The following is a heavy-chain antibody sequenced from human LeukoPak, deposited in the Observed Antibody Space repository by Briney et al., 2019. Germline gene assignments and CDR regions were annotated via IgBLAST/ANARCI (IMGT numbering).Heavy chain of an antibody. Sequence: PGGSLRLSCATSGFTFSNYGMHWVRQAPGKGLEWVAFLRYDGNNNYADSVKGRFTISRDNSKNTLSLQMNSLRAEDTALYYCAKDSSKWSLDSWGRGTLVTVSS. D-gene: IGHD6-13*01. CDR1: GFTFSNYG. CDR2: LRYDGNN. J-gene: IGHJ4*02. V-gene: IGHV3-30*02. CDR3: AKDSSKWSLDS.